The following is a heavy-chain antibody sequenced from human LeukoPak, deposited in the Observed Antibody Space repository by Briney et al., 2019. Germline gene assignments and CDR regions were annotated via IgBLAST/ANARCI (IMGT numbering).Heavy chain of an antibody. D-gene: IGHD2-2*01. V-gene: IGHV3-23*01. CDR3: ATSSNAPGNH. Sequence: GGSLRLSCAASGFTFSSYAMSWVRQAPGEGLEWVSAISGSGGSTYYADSVKGRFTISRDNSKNTLYLQMNSLRAEDTAVYYCATSSNAPGNHWGQGTLVTVSS. CDR2: ISGSGGST. J-gene: IGHJ5*02. CDR1: GFTFSSYA.